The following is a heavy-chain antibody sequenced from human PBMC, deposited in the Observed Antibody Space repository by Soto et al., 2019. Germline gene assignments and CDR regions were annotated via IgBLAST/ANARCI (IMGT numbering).Heavy chain of an antibody. CDR3: ARSEGSGTAPVGGADAFDI. Sequence: QVQLVQSGAEVKKPGSSVKVSCKASGGTFSSYAISWVRQAPGQGLEWMGGIIPIFGTANYAQKFQGRVTITADESTSTAYMELSSLRSEDTAVYYCARSEGSGTAPVGGADAFDIWGQGTMVTVSS. CDR2: IIPIFGTA. D-gene: IGHD3-10*01. CDR1: GGTFSSYA. J-gene: IGHJ3*02. V-gene: IGHV1-69*01.